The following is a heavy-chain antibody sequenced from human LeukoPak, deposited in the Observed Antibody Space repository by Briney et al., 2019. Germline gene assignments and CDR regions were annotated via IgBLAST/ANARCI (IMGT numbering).Heavy chain of an antibody. V-gene: IGHV3-74*01. CDR1: KFSFSAYW. CDR3: ARVLTGSWDWFDP. Sequence: GGSLRLSCAASKFSFSAYWMHWVRQAPGKGLVWVSRINSDGSRTNYADSVKGRFTISRDNAKNTLYLQMNSLRAEDTAVYYCARVLTGSWDWFDPWGQGTRVTVSS. J-gene: IGHJ5*02. D-gene: IGHD2-8*02. CDR2: INSDGSRT.